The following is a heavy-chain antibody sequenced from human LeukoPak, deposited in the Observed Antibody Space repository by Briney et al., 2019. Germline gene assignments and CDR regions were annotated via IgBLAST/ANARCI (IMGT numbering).Heavy chain of an antibody. CDR1: GGTFSSYA. V-gene: IGHV1-69*05. CDR2: IIPIFGTA. D-gene: IGHD3-22*01. J-gene: IGHJ4*02. CDR3: ARDSTTGAYYDSSGYIGY. Sequence: SVKVSCKASGGTFSSYAISWVRQAPGQGLEWMGRIIPIFGTANYVQKFQGRVTITTDESTSTAYMELSSLRSEDTAVYYCARDSTTGAYYDSSGYIGYWGQGTLVTVSS.